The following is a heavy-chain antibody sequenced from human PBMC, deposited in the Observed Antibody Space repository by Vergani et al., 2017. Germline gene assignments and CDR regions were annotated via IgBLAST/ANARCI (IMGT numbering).Heavy chain of an antibody. CDR2: IYWNDDQ. J-gene: IGHJ6*03. D-gene: IGHD1-7*01. Sequence: QTTLKESGPTLVKPTQTLTLTCTFSGFSLNTRGVSVAWIRQPPGKALDWLALIYWNDDQHYSPSLNNRVTITKDTSKNQVVLTMTNMDYVDTGTYYCVYKKTECETTGFFYPFYYYYYMDVWGKGTTVTVSS. CDR3: VYKKTECETTGFFYPFYYYYYMDV. CDR1: GFSLNTRGVS. V-gene: IGHV2-5*04.